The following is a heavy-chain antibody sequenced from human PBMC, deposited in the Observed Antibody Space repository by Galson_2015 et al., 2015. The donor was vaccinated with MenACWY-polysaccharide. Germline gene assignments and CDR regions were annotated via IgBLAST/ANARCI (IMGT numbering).Heavy chain of an antibody. CDR1: GFSVSSNL. D-gene: IGHD3-3*01. Sequence: LRLSCAASGFSVSSNLMSWVRQAPGRGREWVSVLYRDGSTYYADSVKGRFTISGDNSKNTLYLQMNSLRAEDTAVYYCARDFPRDLVIPGVAGGWYFDLWGRGTLVTVSS. V-gene: IGHV3-66*01. CDR3: ARDFPRDLVIPGVAGGWYFDL. J-gene: IGHJ2*01. CDR2: LYRDGST.